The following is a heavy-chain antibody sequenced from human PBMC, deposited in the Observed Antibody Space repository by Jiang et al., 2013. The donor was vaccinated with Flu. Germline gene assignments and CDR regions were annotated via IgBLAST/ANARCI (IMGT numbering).Heavy chain of an antibody. V-gene: IGHV4-61*02. CDR1: GGSISSGSYY. D-gene: IGHD3-10*01. CDR2: IYTSGST. CDR3: ARAGLALLWFGVFDI. Sequence: CTVSGGSISSGSYYWSWIRQPAGKGLEWIGRIYTSGSTNYNPSLKSRVTISVDTSKNQFSLKLSSVTAADTAVYYCARAGLALLWFGVFDIWGQGTMVTVSS. J-gene: IGHJ3*02.